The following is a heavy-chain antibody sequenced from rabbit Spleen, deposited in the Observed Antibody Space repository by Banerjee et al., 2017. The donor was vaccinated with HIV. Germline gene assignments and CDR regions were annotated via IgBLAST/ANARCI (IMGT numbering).Heavy chain of an antibody. CDR2: IYTGDGSA. CDR3: ARDTGTSFSSYGMDL. V-gene: IGHV1S45*01. D-gene: IGHD7-1*01. Sequence: QEQLVESGGGLVQPEGSLTLTCTASGFSFNDNYDMCWVRQAPGKGLEWIGYIYTGDGSAGYASWVNGRFAISKTSSTTMTLQMTSLTAADTATYFCARDTGTSFSSYGMDLWGQGTLVTVS. J-gene: IGHJ6*01. CDR1: GFSFNDNYD.